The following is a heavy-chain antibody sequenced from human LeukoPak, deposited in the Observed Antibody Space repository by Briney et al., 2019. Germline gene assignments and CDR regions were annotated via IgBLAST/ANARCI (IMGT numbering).Heavy chain of an antibody. CDR1: GGSISSYY. Sequence: ASETLSLTCTVSGGSISSYYWSWIRQPAGKGLEWIGRIYTSGSTNYNPSLKSRVTISVDTSKNQFSLKLSSVTAADTAVYYCARGPLPSSIAAQEVRPYYFDYWGQGTLVTVSS. CDR3: ARGPLPSSIAAQEVRPYYFDY. D-gene: IGHD6-6*01. J-gene: IGHJ4*02. CDR2: IYTSGST. V-gene: IGHV4-4*07.